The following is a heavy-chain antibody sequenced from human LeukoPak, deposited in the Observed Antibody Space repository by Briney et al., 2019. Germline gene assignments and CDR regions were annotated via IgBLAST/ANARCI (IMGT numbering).Heavy chain of an antibody. Sequence: ASVKVSCKASGYTFTSYGISWVRQAPGQGLEWMGWISAYNGDTNYAQKLQGRVTMNTDTSTSTAYMELRSLRSDDTAVYYCARDLYYDFWSGYYTPYSNVQHFDYWGQGTLVTVSS. J-gene: IGHJ4*02. CDR1: GYTFTSYG. D-gene: IGHD3-3*01. V-gene: IGHV1-18*01. CDR3: ARDLYYDFWSGYYTPYSNVQHFDY. CDR2: ISAYNGDT.